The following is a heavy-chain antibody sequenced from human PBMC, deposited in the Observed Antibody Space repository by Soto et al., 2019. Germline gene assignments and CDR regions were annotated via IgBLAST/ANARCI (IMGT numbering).Heavy chain of an antibody. J-gene: IGHJ4*02. CDR3: ASLGNIDMADC. CDR2: TYYRSKWYN. D-gene: IGHD7-27*01. CDR1: GDSVSSKSAA. V-gene: IGHV6-1*01. Sequence: SQTLSLTCAISGDSVSSKSAARNCVRQSPSRGLEWLGRTYYRSKWYNDYAVSVKSRITINPDTSKNQFSLQLNSVTPEDTAVYFCASLGNIDMADCWGQGTLVTVSS.